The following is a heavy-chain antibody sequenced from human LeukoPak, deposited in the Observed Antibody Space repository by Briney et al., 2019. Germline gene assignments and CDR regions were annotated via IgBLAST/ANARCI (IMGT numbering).Heavy chain of an antibody. J-gene: IGHJ3*02. V-gene: IGHV4-59*12. CDR2: IYYSGSA. CDR3: ARGDYYDSTSDAFDI. CDR1: GGSISSYQ. D-gene: IGHD3-22*01. Sequence: PSETLSLTCTVSGGSISSYQWSWIRQPPGKGLEWIGNIYYSGSANYNPSLKSRVIISVDTSKNQFSLKLSSVTAADTAVYYCARGDYYDSTSDAFDIWGQGTMVTVSS.